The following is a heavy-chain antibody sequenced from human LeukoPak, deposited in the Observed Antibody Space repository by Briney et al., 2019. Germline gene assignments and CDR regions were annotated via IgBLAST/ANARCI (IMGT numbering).Heavy chain of an antibody. CDR1: GFTFSSYA. CDR3: AKEDVVVFPAAVYYFDC. Sequence: GGSLRLSCAASGFTFSSYAMSWVRQAPGKGLEWVSAISGSGDTTYYADSVKGHFTISRDNSKNTLYLQMNSLRAEDTAVYYCAKEDVVVFPAAVYYFDCWGQGTLVTVSP. V-gene: IGHV3-23*01. D-gene: IGHD2-2*01. J-gene: IGHJ4*02. CDR2: ISGSGDTT.